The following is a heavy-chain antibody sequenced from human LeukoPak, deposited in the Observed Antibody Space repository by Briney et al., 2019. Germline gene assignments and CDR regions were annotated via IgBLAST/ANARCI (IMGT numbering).Heavy chain of an antibody. Sequence: PSETLSLTCAVYGGSFSGYYWSWIRQPPGKGLEWIGEINHSGSTNYNPSLKSRVTISVDTSKNQFSLKLSSVTAADTAVYYCARALGYYRLRGAFDIWGQGTMVTVSS. CDR2: INHSGST. J-gene: IGHJ3*02. CDR1: GGSFSGYY. V-gene: IGHV4-34*01. CDR3: ARALGYYRLRGAFDI. D-gene: IGHD3-22*01.